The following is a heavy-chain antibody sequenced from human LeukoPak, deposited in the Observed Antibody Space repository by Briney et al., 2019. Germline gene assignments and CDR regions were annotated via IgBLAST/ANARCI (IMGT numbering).Heavy chain of an antibody. J-gene: IGHJ4*02. V-gene: IGHV4-31*03. Sequence: SETLSLTCTVSGGSISSGGYYWSWLRQHPGKGLEWIGYIYYSGSTYYNPSLKSRVTISVDTSKNQFSLKLSSVTAADTAVYYCARESGDDYGDYVIDYWGQGTLVTVSS. CDR2: IYYSGST. CDR1: GGSISSGGYY. D-gene: IGHD4-17*01. CDR3: ARESGDDYGDYVIDY.